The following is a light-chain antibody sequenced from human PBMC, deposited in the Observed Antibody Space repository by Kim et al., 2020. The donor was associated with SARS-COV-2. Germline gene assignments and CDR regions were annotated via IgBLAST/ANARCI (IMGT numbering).Light chain of an antibody. V-gene: IGLV3-1*01. Sequence: VSPGQPASITCSGDKLGDKYACWYQQKPGQSPVLVIYEDSNRPSGIPERFSGSNSGNTATLTISGTQAMDEADYYCQAWDSSTAWVFGTGTKVTVL. CDR2: EDS. CDR3: QAWDSSTAWV. CDR1: KLGDKY. J-gene: IGLJ1*01.